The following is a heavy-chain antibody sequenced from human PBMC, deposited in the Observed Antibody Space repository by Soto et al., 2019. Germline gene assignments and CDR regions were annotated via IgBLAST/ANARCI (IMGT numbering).Heavy chain of an antibody. CDR2: IWYDGSNK. V-gene: IGHV3-33*01. CDR3: AREDQGYCSSTSCYHDYYYGMDV. D-gene: IGHD2-2*01. Sequence: QVQLVESGGGVVQPGRSLRLSCAASGFTFSSYGMHWVRQAPGKGLEWEAVIWYDGSNKYYAESVKGRFTTSRDNSKNPLYLQMNSLSAEDTAVYYCAREDQGYCSSTSCYHDYYYGMDVWGQGTTVTASS. CDR1: GFTFSSYG. J-gene: IGHJ6*02.